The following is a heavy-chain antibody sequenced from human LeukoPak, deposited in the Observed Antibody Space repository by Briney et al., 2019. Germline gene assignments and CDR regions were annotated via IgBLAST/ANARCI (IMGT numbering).Heavy chain of an antibody. D-gene: IGHD5-18*01. CDR3: VRDQGGYSYTFDY. V-gene: IGHV3-21*01. CDR1: GFTFSSYS. J-gene: IGHJ4*02. CDR2: ISSSSSYI. Sequence: PGGSLRLSCAASGFTFSSYSMNWVRQAPGKGLEWVSSISSSSSYIYYADSVKSRFTISRDNAKNSLYLQMNSLRAEDTAVYYCVRDQGGYSYTFDYWGQGTLVTVSS.